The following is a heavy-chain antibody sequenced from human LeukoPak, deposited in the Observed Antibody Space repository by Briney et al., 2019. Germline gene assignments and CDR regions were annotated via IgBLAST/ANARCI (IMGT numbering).Heavy chain of an antibody. V-gene: IGHV5-51*01. D-gene: IGHD3-22*01. CDR1: GSIFTNYW. CDR2: IYPGDSDT. Sequence: GASLQISCKGSGSIFTNYWIGWVRQMPGKGLEWIGIIYPGDSDTRYSPSFQGQVTISADKSISTAYLQWSSLKASDTAMYYCARPTYFYDDGDSLYYFDYWGQGTLVTVSS. J-gene: IGHJ4*02. CDR3: ARPTYFYDDGDSLYYFDY.